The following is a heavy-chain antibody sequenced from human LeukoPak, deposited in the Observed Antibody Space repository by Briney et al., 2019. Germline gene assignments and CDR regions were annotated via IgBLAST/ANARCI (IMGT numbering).Heavy chain of an antibody. J-gene: IGHJ4*02. D-gene: IGHD5-24*01. CDR1: GYTFTSYY. V-gene: IGHV1-46*01. CDR2: INPSGGST. Sequence: ASVKVSCKASGYTFTSYYMHWVRQAPGQGLEWMGIINPSGGSTSYAQKLQGRVTMTRDMSTSTVYMELSSLRSEDTAVYYCARSVETEIYYFDYWGQGTLVTVSS. CDR3: ARSVETEIYYFDY.